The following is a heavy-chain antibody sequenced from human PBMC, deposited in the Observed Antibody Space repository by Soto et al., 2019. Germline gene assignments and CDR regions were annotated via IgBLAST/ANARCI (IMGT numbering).Heavy chain of an antibody. CDR2: IYYSGST. V-gene: IGHV4-59*01. CDR1: GGSINGSH. J-gene: IGHJ4*02. CDR3: AKYRRTDAEGYTFDY. D-gene: IGHD2-15*01. Sequence: SETLSLTCTVSGGSINGSHWSWIRQPPGTGLEWIRYIYYSGSTNLNPSLKRRVTMSVDTARNQFSLQLGSVTAADTAVYFCAKYRRTDAEGYTFDYWGQGALVTVSS.